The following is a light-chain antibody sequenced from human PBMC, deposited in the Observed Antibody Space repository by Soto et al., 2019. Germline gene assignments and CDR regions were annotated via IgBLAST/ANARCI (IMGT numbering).Light chain of an antibody. Sequence: EIVWAQSPGTLSFSPGEKATLSGRASQSLSSSQLAWYQQKPGQAPRLLIHDASSRATGISDRFSGSGSGTDFTLTISRLEPEDFAVYYCQQYGSSPPITFGQGTRLEIK. V-gene: IGKV3-20*01. J-gene: IGKJ5*01. CDR3: QQYGSSPPIT. CDR2: DAS. CDR1: QSLSSSQ.